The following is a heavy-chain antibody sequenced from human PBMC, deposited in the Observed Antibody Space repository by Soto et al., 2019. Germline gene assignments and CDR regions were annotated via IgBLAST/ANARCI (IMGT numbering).Heavy chain of an antibody. CDR1: GGSFSGYY. CDR3: ARGVVVVPDSYSYYYGMDV. J-gene: IGHJ6*02. D-gene: IGHD2-2*01. CDR2: INHSGST. Sequence: SETLSLTCAVYGGSFSGYYWSWIRQPPGKGLEWIGEINHSGSTNYNPSLKSRVTISVDTSKNQFSLKLSSVTAADTAVYYCARGVVVVPDSYSYYYGMDVWGQGTTVTVSS. V-gene: IGHV4-34*01.